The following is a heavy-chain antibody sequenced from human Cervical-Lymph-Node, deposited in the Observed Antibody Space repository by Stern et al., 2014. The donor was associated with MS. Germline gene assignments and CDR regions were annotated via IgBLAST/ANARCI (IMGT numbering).Heavy chain of an antibody. D-gene: IGHD5-12*01. CDR1: GGSISRSTYY. J-gene: IGHJ4*02. CDR2: IYYSGTT. CDR3: ARHDGWLPHY. Sequence: QVQLQESGPGLVKPSETLSLTCSVSGGSISRSTYYWGWIRQPPGKGLEWIGSIYYSGTTSYNPSLKSRVTIDTFPNPFPLRRPSVTAADTAVYYCARHDGWLPHYWSQGTLVTVSS. V-gene: IGHV4-39*01.